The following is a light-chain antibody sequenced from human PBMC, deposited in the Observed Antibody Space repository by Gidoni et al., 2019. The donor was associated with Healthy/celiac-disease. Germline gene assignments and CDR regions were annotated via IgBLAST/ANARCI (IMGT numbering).Light chain of an antibody. CDR3: QQRSNWRCT. CDR2: VAS. V-gene: IGKV3-11*01. CDR1: QSCYTY. J-gene: IGKJ1*01. Sequence: EIVLSQSPATLSLSPGDRPTLYCSASQSCYTYLAWYQQKPGQSPMLLIYVASKRATGIPGRFSGSGYGTDFTLNISSLEPEDVAVYYCQQRSNWRCTFGQGTKMEIK.